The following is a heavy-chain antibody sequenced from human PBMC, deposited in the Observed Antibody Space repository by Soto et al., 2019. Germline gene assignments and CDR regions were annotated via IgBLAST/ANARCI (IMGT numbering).Heavy chain of an antibody. Sequence: QVQLVESGGGVVQPGRSLRLSCAASGFTFSSYGIHWVRQAPGKGLEWEAVISYDGSNKYYADSVKGRFTISRDNSKNTLYLQMNSLRAVDTAVYYCAKLTTIGWYFDLWGRGTLVTVSS. CDR2: ISYDGSNK. V-gene: IGHV3-30*18. D-gene: IGHD3-22*01. CDR3: AKLTTIGWYFDL. J-gene: IGHJ2*01. CDR1: GFTFSSYG.